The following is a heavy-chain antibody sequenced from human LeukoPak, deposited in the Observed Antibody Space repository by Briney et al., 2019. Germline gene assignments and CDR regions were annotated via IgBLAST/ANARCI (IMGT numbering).Heavy chain of an antibody. CDR1: GGTFSSYD. Sequence: GASVKVSCKASGGTFSSYDINWVRQATGQGLEWMGWMNPNSGNTGYAQKFQGRVTITRNTSITTTYMELSGLRSEDTAVYYCARGPGYCTSTSCYRWFDPWGQGTLVTVSS. D-gene: IGHD2-2*03. J-gene: IGHJ5*02. CDR2: MNPNSGNT. V-gene: IGHV1-8*03. CDR3: ARGPGYCTSTSCYRWFDP.